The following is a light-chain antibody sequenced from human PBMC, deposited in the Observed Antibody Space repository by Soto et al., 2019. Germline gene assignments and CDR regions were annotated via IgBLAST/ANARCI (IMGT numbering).Light chain of an antibody. Sequence: DIQMTQSPSTLSGSVGDRVTITCRASQTISIWLAWYQQKPGKAPKLLIYKASTLKSGVPARFSGSRSGTEFTLTISILQPDDFATYYCQHYNSYSESFGQGTKVDIK. CDR1: QTISIW. CDR3: QHYNSYSES. CDR2: KAS. V-gene: IGKV1-5*03. J-gene: IGKJ1*01.